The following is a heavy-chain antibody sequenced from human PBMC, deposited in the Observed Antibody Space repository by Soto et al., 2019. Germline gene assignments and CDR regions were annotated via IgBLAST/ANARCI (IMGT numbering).Heavy chain of an antibody. CDR2: ISSSSTI. J-gene: IGHJ4*02. D-gene: IGHD5-18*01. V-gene: IGHV3-48*02. CDR1: GFTFGSYS. Sequence: GGFLRLCCAVSGFTFGSYSMNWVRQAPGKGLEWGSYISSSSTIYYADSVKGRFTISRDNSKNSLYLQMNSLRDEDTAVYYCARDPGSSYGPPDYWGQGTLVTVSS. CDR3: ARDPGSSYGPPDY.